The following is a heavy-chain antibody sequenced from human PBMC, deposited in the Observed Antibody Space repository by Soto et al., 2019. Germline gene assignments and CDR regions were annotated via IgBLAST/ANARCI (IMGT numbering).Heavy chain of an antibody. CDR1: GYTFTSYD. CDR2: MNPNSGNT. Sequence: ASVKVSCKASGYTFTSYDINWVRQATGQGLEWMGWMNPNSGNTGYAQKFQGRVTITRNTSISTAYMELSSLRSEDTAVYSCAPQSRRHCTHGVCYLVYWGPVTLVTVSS. D-gene: IGHD2-8*01. J-gene: IGHJ4*02. CDR3: APQSRRHCTHGVCYLVY. V-gene: IGHV1-8*01.